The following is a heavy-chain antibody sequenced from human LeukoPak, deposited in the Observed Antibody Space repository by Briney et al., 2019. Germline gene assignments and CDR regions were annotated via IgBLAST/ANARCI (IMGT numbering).Heavy chain of an antibody. CDR1: GYTFTSYG. V-gene: IGHV1-18*01. CDR3: ARDYDFWSGYIPYYYYGMDV. CDR2: NSAYNGNT. D-gene: IGHD3-3*01. Sequence: ASVKVSCKASGYTFTSYGISWVRQAPGQGLEWMGWNSAYNGNTNYAQKLQGRVTMTTDTSTSTAYMELRSLRSDDTAVYYCARDYDFWSGYIPYYYYGMDVWGQGTTVTVSS. J-gene: IGHJ6*02.